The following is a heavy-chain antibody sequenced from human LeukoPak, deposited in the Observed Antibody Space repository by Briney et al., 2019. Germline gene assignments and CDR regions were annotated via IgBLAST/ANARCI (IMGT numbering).Heavy chain of an antibody. CDR3: ARGSREMATIFDQ. V-gene: IGHV4-39*01. D-gene: IGHD5-24*01. CDR2: IYYSGST. J-gene: IGHJ4*02. Sequence: SETLSLTCTVSGGSVSSSSYYWGWIRQPPGKGLEWIGSIYYSGSTYYNPSLKSRVTISVDTSKNQFSLNLSSVTAADTAVYYCARGSREMATIFDQWGQGTLVIVSS. CDR1: GGSVSSSSYY.